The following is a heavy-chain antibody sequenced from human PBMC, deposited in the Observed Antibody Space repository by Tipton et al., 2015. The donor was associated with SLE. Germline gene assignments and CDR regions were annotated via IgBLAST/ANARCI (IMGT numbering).Heavy chain of an antibody. CDR1: GGSFSGYY. J-gene: IGHJ3*02. CDR2: INHSGST. V-gene: IGHV4-34*01. Sequence: LRLSCAAYGGSFSGYYWSWIRQPPGKGLEWIGEINHSGSTNYNPSLKSRVTISVDTSKNQFSLKLSSVTAADTAVYYCAISPEAVAGDAAFDIWGQGTMVTVSS. CDR3: AISPEAVAGDAAFDI. D-gene: IGHD6-19*01.